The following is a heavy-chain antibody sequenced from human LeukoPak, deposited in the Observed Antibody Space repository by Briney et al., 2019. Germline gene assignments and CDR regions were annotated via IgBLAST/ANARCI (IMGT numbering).Heavy chain of an antibody. D-gene: IGHD1-26*01. CDR1: GFTFSGSA. CDR2: IIGSVDNT. J-gene: IGHJ6*01. CDR3: AKMKGHPLPKYYMDV. Sequence: GGSLRLSCAASGFTFSGSAMSWVRRAPGKGLEWVSGIIGSVDNTLYADSVKGRFTISRDNSKNTLYLEMSSLRAVDTAIYYCAKMKGHPLPKYYMDVWGQGTTVTVSS. V-gene: IGHV3-23*01.